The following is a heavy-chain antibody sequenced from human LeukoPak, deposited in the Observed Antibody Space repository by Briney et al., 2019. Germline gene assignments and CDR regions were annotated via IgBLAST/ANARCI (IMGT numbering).Heavy chain of an antibody. D-gene: IGHD3-22*01. CDR2: IYSGGRT. CDR3: AREADSSGPFDY. V-gene: IGHV3-53*01. CDR1: GFTVSSNY. Sequence: GGSLRHSCAASGFTVSSNYMSWVRQAPGKGLEWVSVIYSGGRTYYADSVKGRFTISRDNSKNTLYLQMNSLRVEDTAVYYCAREADSSGPFDYWGQGTLVTVSS. J-gene: IGHJ4*02.